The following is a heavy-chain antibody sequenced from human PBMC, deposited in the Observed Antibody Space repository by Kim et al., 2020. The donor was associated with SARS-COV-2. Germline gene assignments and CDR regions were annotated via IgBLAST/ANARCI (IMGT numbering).Heavy chain of an antibody. D-gene: IGHD1-1*01. J-gene: IGHJ4*02. CDR3: ARTTGTTEYYFDY. V-gene: IGHV1-46*01. Sequence: YAQKFQGRVTMTRDTSTSTVYMELSSLRSEETAVYYCARTTGTTEYYFDYWGQGTLVTVSS.